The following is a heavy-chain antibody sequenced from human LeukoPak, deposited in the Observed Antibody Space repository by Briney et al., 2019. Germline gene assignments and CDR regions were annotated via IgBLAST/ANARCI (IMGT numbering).Heavy chain of an antibody. CDR2: IYHSGST. J-gene: IGHJ3*02. CDR3: ASYMIVEYAFDI. V-gene: IGHV4-4*02. Sequence: SETLSLTCAVSGGSIGSSNWWSWVRQPPGKGLEWIGEIYHSGSTNYNPSLKSRVTISVDKSKNQFSLKLSSVTAADTAVYYCASYMIVEYAFDIWGQGTMVTVSS. CDR1: GGSIGSSNW. D-gene: IGHD3-22*01.